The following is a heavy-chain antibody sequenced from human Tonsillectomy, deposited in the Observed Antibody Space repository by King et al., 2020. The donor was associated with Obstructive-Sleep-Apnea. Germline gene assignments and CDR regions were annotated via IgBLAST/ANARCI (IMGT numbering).Heavy chain of an antibody. CDR3: ARDQGYYDILTGYYGGGGFDY. D-gene: IGHD3-9*01. CDR1: GGSISSYY. Sequence: VPLQESGPGLVKPSETLSLTCTVSGGSISSYYWSWIRQPPGKGLEWIGYIYYSGSTNYNPSLQSRVTISVDTSKNQFPLKLSSVTAADTAVYYCARDQGYYDILTGYYGGGGFDYWGQGTLVTVSS. CDR2: IYYSGST. V-gene: IGHV4-59*01. J-gene: IGHJ4*02.